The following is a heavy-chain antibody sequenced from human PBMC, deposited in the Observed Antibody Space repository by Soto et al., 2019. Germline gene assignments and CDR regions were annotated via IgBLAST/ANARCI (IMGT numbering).Heavy chain of an antibody. CDR1: GGSISSGDYY. CDR2: IYYSGST. V-gene: IGHV4-30-4*01. CDR3: VATTQLSVDY. Sequence: SETLSLTCTVSGGSISSGDYYWSWIRQPPGKGLEWIGYIYYSGSTYYNPSLKSRVTISVDTSKNQFSLKLTSVTAADTAVYYCVATTQLSVDYWGQGTLVTVSS. D-gene: IGHD2-15*01. J-gene: IGHJ4*02.